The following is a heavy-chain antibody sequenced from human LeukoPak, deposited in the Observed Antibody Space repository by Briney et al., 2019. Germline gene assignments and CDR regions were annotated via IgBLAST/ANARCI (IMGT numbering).Heavy chain of an antibody. J-gene: IGHJ4*02. V-gene: IGHV4-39*01. CDR1: GVSISSSNSY. Sequence: SETLSLTCTVSGVSISSSNSYWGWIRQPPGKGLEWIGSIYYSGNTYYNASLKSRVTISVDTSKNQFSLKLSSVTAADTAVYYCARVVAARPSFPFDYWGQGTLVTVSS. CDR2: IYYSGNT. CDR3: ARVVAARPSFPFDY. D-gene: IGHD6-6*01.